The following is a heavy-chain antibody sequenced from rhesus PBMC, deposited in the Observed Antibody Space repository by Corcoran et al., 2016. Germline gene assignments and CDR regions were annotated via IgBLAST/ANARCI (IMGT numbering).Heavy chain of an antibody. J-gene: IGHJ4*01. D-gene: IGHD5-24*01. Sequence: QLQLQESGPGLVKPSETLSVTCAVSGGSISSSYWSWIRQAPGKGLEWIGYIYGSGSSTNYNPSLKSRVTLSVDASKNQFSLKLSSVTAADTAVYYCASRPQRVQLPDYWGQGALVTVSS. V-gene: IGHV4-169*01. CDR2: IYGSGSST. CDR3: ASRPQRVQLPDY. CDR1: GGSISSSY.